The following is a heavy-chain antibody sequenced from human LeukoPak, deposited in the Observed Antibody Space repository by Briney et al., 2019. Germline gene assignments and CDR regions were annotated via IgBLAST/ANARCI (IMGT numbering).Heavy chain of an antibody. CDR1: GFTFSNYW. Sequence: GGSLRLSCAASGFTFSNYWMSWVRQAPGKGLEWVANIKKDGSEKYYVDSVRGRFTISRDNAENSLHLQMISLSAEDTAVYYCVRDGGRYSYASDWGQGTMVIVSS. CDR3: VRDGGRYSYASD. D-gene: IGHD5-18*01. J-gene: IGHJ3*01. CDR2: IKKDGSEK. V-gene: IGHV3-7*01.